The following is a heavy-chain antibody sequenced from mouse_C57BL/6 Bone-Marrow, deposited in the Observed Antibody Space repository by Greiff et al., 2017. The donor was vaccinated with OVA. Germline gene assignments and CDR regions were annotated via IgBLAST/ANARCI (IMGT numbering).Heavy chain of an antibody. J-gene: IGHJ4*01. CDR3: ARITTVVNYAMDY. CDR2: IDPSDSYT. D-gene: IGHD1-1*01. CDR1: GYTFTSYW. Sequence: QVQLQQPGAELVKPGASVKLSCKASGYTFTSYWMQWVKQRPGQGLEWIGEIDPSDSYTNYNQKFKGKATLTVDTSSSTAYMQLSSLTSEDSAVYYCARITTVVNYAMDYWGQGTSVTVSS. V-gene: IGHV1-50*01.